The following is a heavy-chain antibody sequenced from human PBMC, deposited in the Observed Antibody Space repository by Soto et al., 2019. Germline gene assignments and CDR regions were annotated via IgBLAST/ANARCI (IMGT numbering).Heavy chain of an antibody. CDR3: TRGASLFDY. V-gene: IGHV4-31*03. CDR1: GGSINSGGHY. D-gene: IGHD6-6*01. Sequence: QVQLQESGPGLVKPSQTLSLTCTVSGGSINSGGHYWSRIRQLPGKGLEWIGNIYHIGNTLYNPSLRSRVSISVDTSKNQFYLRVYCVTAADAAVYYCTRGASLFDYWGQGALVTVSS. CDR2: IYHIGNT. J-gene: IGHJ4*02.